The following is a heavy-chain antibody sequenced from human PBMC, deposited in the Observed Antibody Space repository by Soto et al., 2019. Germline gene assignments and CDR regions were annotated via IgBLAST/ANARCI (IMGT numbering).Heavy chain of an antibody. Sequence: TGGSLRLSCAASGFTFSSYAMHWVRQAPGKGLEWVAVISYDGSNKYYADSVKGRFTISRDNSKNTLYLQMNSLRAEDTAVYYCAREAVIAVAGTGYFDYWGQGTLVTVSS. D-gene: IGHD6-19*01. CDR3: AREAVIAVAGTGYFDY. CDR2: ISYDGSNK. V-gene: IGHV3-30-3*01. CDR1: GFTFSSYA. J-gene: IGHJ4*02.